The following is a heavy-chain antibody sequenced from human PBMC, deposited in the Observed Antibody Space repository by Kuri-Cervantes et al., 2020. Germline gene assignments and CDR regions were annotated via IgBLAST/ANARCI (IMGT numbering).Heavy chain of an antibody. D-gene: IGHD3-22*01. CDR3: ARDPVTMIVGSLFDY. CDR2: INHNGST. Sequence: SETLSLTCAVYGGSFSGYYWSWIRQPPGKGLEWIGEINHNGSTNYNPSLKSRVTISVDTSKNQFSLKLSSVTAADTAVYYCARDPVTMIVGSLFDYWGQGTLVTVSS. V-gene: IGHV4-34*01. CDR1: GGSFSGYY. J-gene: IGHJ4*02.